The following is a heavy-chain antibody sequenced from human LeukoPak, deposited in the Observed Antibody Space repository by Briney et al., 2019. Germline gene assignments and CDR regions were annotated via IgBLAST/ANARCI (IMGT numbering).Heavy chain of an antibody. V-gene: IGHV3-66*01. Sequence: GGSLRLSCAASGFTVSSNYMSWVRQAPGKGLEWVSVIYSGGSIYYADSVKGRFTISRDNSKNTLYLRMNSLRAEDTAVYYCASYFGGRKPFDYWGQGTLVTVSS. D-gene: IGHD3-16*01. J-gene: IGHJ4*02. CDR3: ASYFGGRKPFDY. CDR1: GFTVSSNY. CDR2: IYSGGSI.